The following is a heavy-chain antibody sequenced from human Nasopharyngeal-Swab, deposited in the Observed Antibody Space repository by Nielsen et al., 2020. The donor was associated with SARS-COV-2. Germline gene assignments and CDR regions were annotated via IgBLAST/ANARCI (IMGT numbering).Heavy chain of an antibody. CDR3: ARGVDTYDYSNILDY. Sequence: SETLSLTCTVSGGSISSGGYYWSWIRQPPGKGLEWIGYIYYSGSTYYNPSLKSRVTISVDTSKNQFSLKLSSVTAADTAVYYCARGVDTYDYSNILDYWGQGTLVTVSS. CDR1: GGSISSGGYY. J-gene: IGHJ4*02. CDR2: IYYSGST. D-gene: IGHD4-11*01. V-gene: IGHV4-31*03.